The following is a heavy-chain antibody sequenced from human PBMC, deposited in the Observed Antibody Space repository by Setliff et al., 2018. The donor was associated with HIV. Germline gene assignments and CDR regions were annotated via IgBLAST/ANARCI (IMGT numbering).Heavy chain of an antibody. CDR2: ISGSGGST. Sequence: GGSLRLSCAASGFPFSRCGMHWVRQAPGKGLEWVSAISGSGGSTYYADSVKGRFTISRDNSKNTLFLQMDSLRVEDTALYYCAREDSSWYGSLDYWGQGTPVTVSS. D-gene: IGHD6-13*01. J-gene: IGHJ4*02. CDR1: GFPFSRCG. V-gene: IGHV3-23*01. CDR3: AREDSSWYGSLDY.